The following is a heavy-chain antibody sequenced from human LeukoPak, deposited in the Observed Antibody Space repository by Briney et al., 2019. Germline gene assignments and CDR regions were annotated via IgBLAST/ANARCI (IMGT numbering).Heavy chain of an antibody. CDR2: INPSGGST. CDR1: GYPFTAYY. D-gene: IGHD6-19*01. CDR3: ARFGLGKHIEVAGIPFDI. J-gene: IGHJ3*02. Sequence: ASVKVSCKAFGYPFTAYYMYWVRQAPGQGPEWMGIINPSGGSTSYAQKFQGRVTMTRNTSTSTAYMELRSLRSDDTALYYCARFGLGKHIEVAGIPFDIWGQGTMVTVSS. V-gene: IGHV1-46*01.